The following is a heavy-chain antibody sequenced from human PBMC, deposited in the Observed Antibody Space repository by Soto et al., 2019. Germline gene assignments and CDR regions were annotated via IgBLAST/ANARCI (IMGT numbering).Heavy chain of an antibody. Sequence: QVLLEQSGAEVKRPGASVKVSCKASGYTFSNYGIIWVRQAPGQGLEWMGWIRGYNGDTNYAQKLQDRVTMTIDTSTTTAYMELRSLRSADTAVYYCARGCSSTTCFGSFDPWGQGTLVTVSS. CDR1: GYTFSNYG. J-gene: IGHJ5*02. CDR2: IRGYNGDT. D-gene: IGHD2-2*01. V-gene: IGHV1-18*01. CDR3: ARGCSSTTCFGSFDP.